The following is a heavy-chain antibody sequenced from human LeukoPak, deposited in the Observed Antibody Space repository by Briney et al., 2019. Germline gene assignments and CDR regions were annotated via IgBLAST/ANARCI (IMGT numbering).Heavy chain of an antibody. D-gene: IGHD1-26*01. CDR2: INWNGDRT. CDR3: ARDRGSYFSYGMDV. V-gene: IGHV3-20*04. Sequence: RGSLRLSCAASGFTFNDYGMSWVRQTPGRGLGWVSGINWNGDRTGYADSEKGRFTISRDNAKNSPYLQMNSLRAEDTALYYCARDRGSYFSYGMDVWGQGTTVTVSS. J-gene: IGHJ6*02. CDR1: GFTFNDYG.